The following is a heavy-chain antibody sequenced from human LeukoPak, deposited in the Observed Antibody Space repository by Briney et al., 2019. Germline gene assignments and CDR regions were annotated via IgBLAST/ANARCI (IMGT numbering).Heavy chain of an antibody. D-gene: IGHD3-10*02. V-gene: IGHV3-48*04. CDR1: GFTFTGNG. CDR3: AELGITMIGGV. J-gene: IGHJ6*04. Sequence: GGSLRLSCAVSGFTFTGNGFHWVRQAPGKGLEWVSYISSSGSTIYYADSVKGRFTISRDNAKNSLYLQMNSLRAEDTAVYYCAELGITMIGGVWGRGTTVTISS. CDR2: ISSSGSTI.